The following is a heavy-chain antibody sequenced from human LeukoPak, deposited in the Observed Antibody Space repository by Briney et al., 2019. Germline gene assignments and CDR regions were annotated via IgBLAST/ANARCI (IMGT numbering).Heavy chain of an antibody. D-gene: IGHD5-24*01. Sequence: SETLSLTCAVSGGSISSGGYSWSWIRQPPGKGLEWIGYIYHSGSTYYNPSLKSRVTISVDRSKNQFSLKLSSVTAADTAVYYCARGGYNSWYSDLWGRGTLVTVSS. J-gene: IGHJ2*01. CDR3: ARGGYNSWYSDL. V-gene: IGHV4-30-2*01. CDR2: IYHSGST. CDR1: GGSISSGGYS.